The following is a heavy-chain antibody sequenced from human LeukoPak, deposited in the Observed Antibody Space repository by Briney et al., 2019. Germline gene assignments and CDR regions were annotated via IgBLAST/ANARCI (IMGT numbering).Heavy chain of an antibody. J-gene: IGHJ6*02. Sequence: ASVKVSCKAPGYTFTSYGISWVRQAPGQGLEWMGWISAYNGNTNYAQKLQGRVTMTTDTSTSTAYMELRSLRSDDTAVYYCARLGRGYYYDYYGMDVWGQGTTVTVSS. V-gene: IGHV1-18*01. CDR1: GYTFTSYG. CDR2: ISAYNGNT. CDR3: ARLGRGYYYDYYGMDV.